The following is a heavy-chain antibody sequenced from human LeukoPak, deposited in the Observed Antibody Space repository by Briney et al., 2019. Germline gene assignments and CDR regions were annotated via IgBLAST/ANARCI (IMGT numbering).Heavy chain of an antibody. Sequence: SETLSLTCTVSGGXIRRYYCSWIRQPPGKGLEWIGYINYSGSTNYNPSLKSRVTISVDTSKNQFSLKLNSVTAADTAVYYCARRVYCSGGSCYSAVWYFDLWGRGTLVTVSS. J-gene: IGHJ2*01. V-gene: IGHV4-59*08. CDR3: ARRVYCSGGSCYSAVWYFDL. CDR1: GGXIRRYY. D-gene: IGHD2-15*01. CDR2: INYSGST.